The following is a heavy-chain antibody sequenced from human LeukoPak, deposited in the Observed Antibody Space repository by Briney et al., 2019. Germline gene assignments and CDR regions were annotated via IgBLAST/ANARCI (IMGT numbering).Heavy chain of an antibody. Sequence: ASVKVSCKASGYTFTSYGISWVRQAPGQGLEWMGWISAYNGNTNYAQKLQGRVTMTTDTSTSTAYMELRSLRSDDTAVYYCARDSGAAAGDSYYYYYGMDVWGQGNTVTVSS. CDR2: ISAYNGNT. V-gene: IGHV1-18*01. D-gene: IGHD6-13*01. J-gene: IGHJ6*02. CDR1: GYTFTSYG. CDR3: ARDSGAAAGDSYYYYYGMDV.